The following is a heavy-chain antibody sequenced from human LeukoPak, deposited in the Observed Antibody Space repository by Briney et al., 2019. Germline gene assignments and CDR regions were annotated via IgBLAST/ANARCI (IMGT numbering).Heavy chain of an antibody. D-gene: IGHD2-2*01. J-gene: IGHJ4*02. CDR2: ISGSGGST. CDR1: GFTFSSYA. V-gene: IGHV3-23*01. CDR3: AKHKPIVVVPAATHNDY. Sequence: PGGSLRLSCAASGFTFSSYAMRWVRQAPGKGLEWASAISGSGGSTYYADSVKGRFTISRDNSKNTLYLQMNSLRAEDTAVYYCAKHKPIVVVPAATHNDYWGQGTLVTVSS.